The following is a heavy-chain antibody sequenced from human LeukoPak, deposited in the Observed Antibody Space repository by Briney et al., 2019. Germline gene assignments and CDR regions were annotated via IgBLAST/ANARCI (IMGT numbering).Heavy chain of an antibody. Sequence: SGTLSLTCAVYGGSFSGYYWGWIRQTPGKGLEWIGSIYHSGSTYYNPSLKSRVTISVDTSKNQFSLKLSSVTAADTAVYYCARDRAVNWFDPWGQGTLVTVSS. CDR3: ARDRAVNWFDP. CDR2: IYHSGST. V-gene: IGHV4-34*01. CDR1: GGSFSGYY. D-gene: IGHD3-16*02. J-gene: IGHJ5*02.